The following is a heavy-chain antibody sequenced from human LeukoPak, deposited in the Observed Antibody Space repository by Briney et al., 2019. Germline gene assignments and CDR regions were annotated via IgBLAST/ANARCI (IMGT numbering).Heavy chain of an antibody. CDR3: ARDLVNDLGYYYDPRSDAFDI. J-gene: IGHJ3*02. CDR2: IWYDASKE. D-gene: IGHD3-22*01. CDR1: GFTFSSCG. Sequence: GGSLRLSCAASGFTFSSCGMHWVRQAPGKGLEWVALIWYDASKEHYADSVKGRFTTSRDNSKNTLYLQMNSLRAEDTAVYYCARDLVNDLGYYYDPRSDAFDIWGQGTMVTVSS. V-gene: IGHV3-33*08.